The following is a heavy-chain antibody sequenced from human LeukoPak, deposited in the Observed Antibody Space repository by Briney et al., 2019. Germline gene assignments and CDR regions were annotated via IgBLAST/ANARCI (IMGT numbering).Heavy chain of an antibody. CDR3: ARDRSGYDFGRYYYYMDV. Sequence: SQTLSLTCTVSGGSISSGSYYWSWIRQPAGKGLEWIGRIYTSGSTNYNPSLKSRVTISVDTSKNQFSLKLSSVTAADTAVYYCARDRSGYDFGRYYYYMDVWGKGTTATVSS. CDR1: GGSISSGSYY. D-gene: IGHD5-12*01. CDR2: IYTSGST. J-gene: IGHJ6*03. V-gene: IGHV4-61*02.